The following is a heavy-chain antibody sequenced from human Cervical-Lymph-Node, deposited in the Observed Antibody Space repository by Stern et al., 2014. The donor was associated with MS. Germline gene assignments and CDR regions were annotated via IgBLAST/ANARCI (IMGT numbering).Heavy chain of an antibody. J-gene: IGHJ4*02. Sequence: QVQLVESGAEVKKPGASVKVSCKTSGYSFTGYYMHWVRQAPGQGLEWMGRMNPHTGGTNYAQKFQGRVTMTRDTSISTAYMELSRLRSDDTAVYYCARAANDYDRSSEGCNFDYWGQGTLVTVPS. CDR2: MNPHTGGT. D-gene: IGHD3-22*01. CDR3: ARAANDYDRSSEGCNFDY. CDR1: GYSFTGYY. V-gene: IGHV1-2*06.